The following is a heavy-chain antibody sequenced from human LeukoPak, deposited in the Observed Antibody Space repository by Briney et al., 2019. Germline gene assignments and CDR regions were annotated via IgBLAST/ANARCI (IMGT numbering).Heavy chain of an antibody. CDR3: ARGYYDSPNDFDY. V-gene: IGHV4-31*03. CDR2: IYYSGST. D-gene: IGHD3-22*01. Sequence: SETLSLTCTVSGGSISSGGYYWRWIRQHPGKGLEWIGYIYYSGSTYYNPSLKSRVTISVDTSKNQFSLKLSSVTAADTAVYYCARGYYDSPNDFDYWGQGTLVTVSS. CDR1: GGSISSGGYY. J-gene: IGHJ4*02.